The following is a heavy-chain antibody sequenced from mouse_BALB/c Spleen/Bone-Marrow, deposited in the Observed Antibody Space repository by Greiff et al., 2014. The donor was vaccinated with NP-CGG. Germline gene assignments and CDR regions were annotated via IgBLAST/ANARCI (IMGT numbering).Heavy chain of an antibody. J-gene: IGHJ1*01. CDR1: GYTFTNYW. CDR3: AREVRRYFDV. Sequence: QVQLQQSGAELVRPGTSVEISCKASGYTFTNYWLGWVKQRPGHGLEWIGDIYPGGGYTNYNEKSKGKATLTADTSSSTAYMQLSSLTSEDSAVYFCAREVRRYFDVWGAGTTVTVSS. V-gene: IGHV1-63*02. D-gene: IGHD2-14*01. CDR2: IYPGGGYT.